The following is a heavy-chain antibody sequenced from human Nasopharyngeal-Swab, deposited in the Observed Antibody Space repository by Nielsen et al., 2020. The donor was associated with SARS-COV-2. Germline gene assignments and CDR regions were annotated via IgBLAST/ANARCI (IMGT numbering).Heavy chain of an antibody. CDR3: ARGYGGLYYYYYMDV. CDR2: IYHSGST. D-gene: IGHD4-23*01. V-gene: IGHV4-34*01. J-gene: IGHJ6*03. Sequence: WIRQPPGKGLEWIGEIYHSGSTNYNPSLKSRVTISVDTSKNQLSLKLSSVTAADTAVYYCARGYGGLYYYYYMDVWGKGTTVTVSS.